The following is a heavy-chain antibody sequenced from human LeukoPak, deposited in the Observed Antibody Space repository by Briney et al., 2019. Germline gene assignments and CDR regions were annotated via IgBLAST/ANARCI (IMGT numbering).Heavy chain of an antibody. CDR2: LYYSGST. J-gene: IGHJ4*02. V-gene: IGHV4-39*07. Sequence: SETLSLTCTVSGGSISSNPYFCGWIRQSPGKGLEWIASLYYSGSTYYNPSLKSRVTISVDTSKNQFSLKLSSVTAADTAVYYCARDTAMGTFDYWGQGTLVTVSS. D-gene: IGHD5-18*01. CDR1: GGSISSNPYF. CDR3: ARDTAMGTFDY.